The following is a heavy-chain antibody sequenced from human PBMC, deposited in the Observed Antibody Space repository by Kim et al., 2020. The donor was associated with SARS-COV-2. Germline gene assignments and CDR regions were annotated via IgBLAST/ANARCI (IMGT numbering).Heavy chain of an antibody. D-gene: IGHD2-2*01. CDR3: TTDVEDIVVVPAAMTH. Sequence: PVQGRFTISRDDSKNTLYLQMNSLKTEDTAVYYCTTDVEDIVVVPAAMTHWGQGTLVTVSS. J-gene: IGHJ4*02. V-gene: IGHV3-15*01.